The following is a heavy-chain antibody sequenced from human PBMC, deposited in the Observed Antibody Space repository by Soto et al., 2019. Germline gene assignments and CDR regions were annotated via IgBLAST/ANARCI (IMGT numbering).Heavy chain of an antibody. CDR1: GYTFTSYD. V-gene: IGHV1-8*01. J-gene: IGHJ4*02. CDR3: ARRAETHCWNGFGADKYYFDF. D-gene: IGHD1-1*01. CDR2: MNPNTGNS. Sequence: QVQLVQSGAEVRKPGASVKVSCEASGYTFTSYDIYWVRQATGQGLEWMGWMNPNTGNSGYAQKFQGRVTMTSDTSKSTGHMEVSSMRSEDTAVYYCARRAETHCWNGFGADKYYFDFWGQGPLVTVS.